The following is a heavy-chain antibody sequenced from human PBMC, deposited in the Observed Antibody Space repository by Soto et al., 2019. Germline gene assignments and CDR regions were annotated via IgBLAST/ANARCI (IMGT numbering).Heavy chain of an antibody. CDR3: ARAHFPSYYYHSSCYYPFGY. V-gene: IGHV1-2*04. CDR1: GYTFTGYY. J-gene: IGHJ4*02. CDR2: INPNSGGT. D-gene: IGHD3-22*01. Sequence: ASVKVTCKASGYTFTGYYMHWVRQAPGQGLEWMGWINPNSGGTNYAQKFQGWVTMTRDTSISTAYMELSRLRSDDTAVYYCARAHFPSYYYHSSCYYPFGYCRQLTLFT.